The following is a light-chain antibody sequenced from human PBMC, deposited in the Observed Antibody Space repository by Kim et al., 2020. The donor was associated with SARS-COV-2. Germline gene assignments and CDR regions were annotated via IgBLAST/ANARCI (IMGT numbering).Light chain of an antibody. CDR3: QAWDSSTVV. CDR1: KWGDKY. V-gene: IGLV3-1*01. CDR2: QDS. Sequence: SVSPGQTPSITCSGEKWGDKYACWYQQKPGQPAVLVIYQDSKRPSGIPARFSGSNSGNTATLTISGTQAMVEADYYCQAWDSSTVVFGGGTKLTVL. J-gene: IGLJ2*01.